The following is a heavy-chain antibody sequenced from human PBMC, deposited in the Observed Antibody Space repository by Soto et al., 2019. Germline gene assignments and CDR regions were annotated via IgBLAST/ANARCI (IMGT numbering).Heavy chain of an antibody. CDR3: ARGVMDTDMWPVECGS. CDR1: GFTFSSYG. CDR2: IWYDGSNN. D-gene: IGHD5-18*01. J-gene: IGHJ5*02. Sequence: QVQLVESGGGVVQPGRSLRLSCAASGFTFSSYGMHWVRQAPGKGLEWVAVIWYDGSNNYYADSVKGRFTISRDNSKNTLDLQMYSRSADDTAVYYCARGVMDTDMWPVECGSWGQGTLVTVSS. V-gene: IGHV3-33*01.